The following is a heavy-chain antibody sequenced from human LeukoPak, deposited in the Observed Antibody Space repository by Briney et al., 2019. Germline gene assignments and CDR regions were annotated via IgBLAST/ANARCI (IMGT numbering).Heavy chain of an antibody. CDR2: IYYSGST. J-gene: IGHJ3*02. D-gene: IGHD4-17*01. Sequence: SETLSLTCTVSGGSISSGDYYWSWIRQPPGKGLEWNGYIYYSGSTYYNPSLKSRVTISVDTSKNKFSLKLSSVTAADTAVYYCASDRLRGPDAFDIWGQGTMVTVSS. V-gene: IGHV4-30-4*08. CDR3: ASDRLRGPDAFDI. CDR1: GGSISSGDYY.